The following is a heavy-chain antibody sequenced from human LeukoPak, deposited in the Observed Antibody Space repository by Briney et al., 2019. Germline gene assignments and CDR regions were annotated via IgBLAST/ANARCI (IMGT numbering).Heavy chain of an antibody. CDR1: GFTFSSYA. CDR3: AKRYCSGTSCPLYYYYGMDV. CDR2: ISGSGGST. D-gene: IGHD2-2*01. Sequence: GGSLRLSCAASGFTFSSYAMSWVRQAPGKGLEWVSAISGSGGSTYYADSVKGRFTISRDNSKNMLFLQMNSLRAEDTAVYYCAKRYCSGTSCPLYYYYGMDVWGQGTTVTVSS. V-gene: IGHV3-23*01. J-gene: IGHJ6*02.